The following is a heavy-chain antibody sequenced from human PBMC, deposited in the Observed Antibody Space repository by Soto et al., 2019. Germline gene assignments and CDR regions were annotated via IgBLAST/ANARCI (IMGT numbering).Heavy chain of an antibody. D-gene: IGHD3-10*01. CDR3: ARHRLDAYGSGTYYSPFDS. CDR2: LYHSGST. J-gene: IGHJ4*02. Sequence: SETLSLTCTVSGGSITTGTYYWGWIRQTPGKGLESIGSLYHSGSTYYNPSLRSRVSMSVDTSKNQFSLKLSSVTAADTAVYFCARHRLDAYGSGTYYSPFDSWGQGTLVTVSS. CDR1: GGSITTGTYY. V-gene: IGHV4-39*01.